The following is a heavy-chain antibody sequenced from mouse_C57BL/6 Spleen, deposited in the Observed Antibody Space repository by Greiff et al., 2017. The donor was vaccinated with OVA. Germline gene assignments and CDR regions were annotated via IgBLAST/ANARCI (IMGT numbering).Heavy chain of an antibody. CDR3: AGSPWSAFDY. CDR2: ISSGSSTI. V-gene: IGHV5-17*01. Sequence: EVKLMESGGGLVKPGGSLKLSCAASGFTFSDYGMHWVRQAPEKGLEWVAYISSGSSTIYYADTVKGRFTISRDNAKNTLFLQMTSLRSEGTSMYYCAGSPWSAFDYWGQGTTLPVSS. J-gene: IGHJ2*01. CDR1: GFTFSDYG. D-gene: IGHD6-1*01.